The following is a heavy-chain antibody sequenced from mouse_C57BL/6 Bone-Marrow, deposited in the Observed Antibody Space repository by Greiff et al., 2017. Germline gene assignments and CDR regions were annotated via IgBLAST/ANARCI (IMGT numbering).Heavy chain of an antibody. CDR1: GFTFSSYG. D-gene: IGHD1-1*01. CDR2: ISSGGSYT. J-gene: IGHJ4*01. V-gene: IGHV5-6*02. Sequence: DVMLVESGGDLVKPGGSLKLSCAASGFTFSSYGMSWVRQTPDKRLEWVATISSGGSYTYYPDSVKGRFTISRDNAKNTLYLQMSSLKSEDTAMYYCARGGLTTVVNMDYWGQGTSVTVSS. CDR3: ARGGLTTVVNMDY.